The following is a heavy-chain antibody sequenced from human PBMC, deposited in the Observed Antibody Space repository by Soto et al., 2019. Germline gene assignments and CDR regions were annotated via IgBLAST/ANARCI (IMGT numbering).Heavy chain of an antibody. CDR2: IWKDGNNK. J-gene: IGHJ3*02. V-gene: IGHV3-33*01. Sequence: QVQLVESGGGVVQPGQSLRLSCAASGFTVSNYGMHWVRQAPGKGLEWVAVIWKDGNNKYYRDSVKGRFTISRDNSKNTLELQMSSLRGEDTAVYYCPRGEAWMDEAFDIWGQGTMVTVSS. CDR3: PRGEAWMDEAFDI. D-gene: IGHD5-12*01. CDR1: GFTVSNYG.